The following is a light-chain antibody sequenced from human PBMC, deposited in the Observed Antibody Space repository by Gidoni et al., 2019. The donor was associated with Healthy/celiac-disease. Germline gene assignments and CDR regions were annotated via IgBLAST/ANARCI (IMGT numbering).Light chain of an antibody. CDR2: AAS. CDR1: QGISNY. V-gene: IGKV1-27*01. J-gene: IGKJ2*04. Sequence: DIQMTQSPSSLSASVGDRVTITCRASQGISNYLAWYQQKPGKVPKLLIYAASTLQSGVPSRFSGSGSGTDFTLTISSLQPEDVATYDCQKYNSAPPGSFGQGTKLEIK. CDR3: QKYNSAPPGS.